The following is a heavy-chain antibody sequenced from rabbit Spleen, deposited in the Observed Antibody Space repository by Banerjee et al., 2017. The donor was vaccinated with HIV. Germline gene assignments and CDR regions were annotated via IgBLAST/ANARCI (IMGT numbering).Heavy chain of an antibody. D-gene: IGHD7-1*01. J-gene: IGHJ4*01. V-gene: IGHV1S45*01. CDR2: IYAGSSGRT. CDR1: GFSFRSGYD. CDR3: ARDDTNTGDYYFNL. Sequence: QEQLVESGGGLVQPEGSLTLTCKASGFSFRSGYDKYWVRQAPGKGLESIACIYAGSSGRTYYANWAKGRFTISKTSSTTVTLQMTSLTAADTATYFCARDDTNTGDYYFNLWGHGTLVTVS.